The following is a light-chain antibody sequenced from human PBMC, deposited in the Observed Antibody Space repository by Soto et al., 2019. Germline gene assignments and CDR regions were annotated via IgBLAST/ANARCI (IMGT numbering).Light chain of an antibody. V-gene: IGKV3-11*01. CDR1: QSVSSS. CDR3: QQRSNWPPT. Sequence: EIVLTQSPATLSLSPGERATLSCRASQSVSSSLAWYQQKPGQAPRLLIYDASNRATDIPARFSGSGSRTDFTLTINSLEPEDFAVYYCQQRSNWPPTFGPGTKVDIK. J-gene: IGKJ3*01. CDR2: DAS.